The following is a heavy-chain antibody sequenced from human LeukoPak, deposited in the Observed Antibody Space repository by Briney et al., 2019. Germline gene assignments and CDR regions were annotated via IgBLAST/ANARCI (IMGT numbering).Heavy chain of an antibody. J-gene: IGHJ4*02. V-gene: IGHV3-23*01. D-gene: IGHD5-12*01. Sequence: GGSLRLSCAVSGFIFSSSGMTWVRQGPGKGLEWISVISSSGDTTNYADSVRGRFTASRDNSKNTLRLQMNSLRAEDTAIYYCVQGGWLDYWGQGTLVTVSS. CDR1: GFIFSSSG. CDR3: VQGGWLDY. CDR2: ISSSGDTT.